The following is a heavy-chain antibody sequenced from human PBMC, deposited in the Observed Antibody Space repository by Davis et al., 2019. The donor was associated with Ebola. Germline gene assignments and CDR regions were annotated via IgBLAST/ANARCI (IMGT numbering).Heavy chain of an antibody. J-gene: IGHJ2*01. CDR3: ARPYSSGSNWYFDL. V-gene: IGHV3-21*01. Sequence: GESLKISCAASGFTFSSYFMHWVRQAPGKGLEWVSSISSSSSYIYYADSVKGRFTISRDNAKNALFLVMNNLRPEDTAVYYCARPYSSGSNWYFDLWGRGTLVTVSS. CDR2: ISSSSSYI. D-gene: IGHD6-19*01. CDR1: GFTFSSYF.